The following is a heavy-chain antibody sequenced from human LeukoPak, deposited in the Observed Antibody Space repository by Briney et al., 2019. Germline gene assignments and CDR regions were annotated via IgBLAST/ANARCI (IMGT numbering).Heavy chain of an antibody. J-gene: IGHJ4*02. CDR2: IFYGGST. V-gene: IGHV3-53*01. Sequence: GGSLRLSCAASGFNVSRNYMSWVRQAPGKGLEWVSVIFYGGSTYYEDSVKGRFSISRDTLKNTVYLQMNSLRVDDTARYYCAGSWTYRPFDFWGQGTLVTVSS. CDR1: GFNVSRNY. CDR3: AGSWTYRPFDF. D-gene: IGHD3/OR15-3a*01.